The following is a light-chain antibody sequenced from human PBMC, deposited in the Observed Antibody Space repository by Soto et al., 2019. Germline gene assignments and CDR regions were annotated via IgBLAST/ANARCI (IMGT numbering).Light chain of an antibody. Sequence: FVVPHSPATLSLSPWDSATRSFRAIRSIISYLAWYQQKPGQAPSLLIYDAPNRHTDIPARFSGSGSGTDFTLPISSLEPEDFAVYYCQQRSNWPITFGQGTRLEI. CDR3: QQRSNWPIT. CDR1: RSIISY. J-gene: IGKJ5*01. CDR2: DAP. V-gene: IGKV3-11*01.